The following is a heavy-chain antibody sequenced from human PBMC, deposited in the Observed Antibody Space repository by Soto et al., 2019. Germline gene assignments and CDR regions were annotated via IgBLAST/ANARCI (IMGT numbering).Heavy chain of an antibody. CDR2: ISDSGGST. J-gene: IGHJ4*02. Sequence: PGGSLRLSFAASGFTFSSYAMSWVRQAPGKGLEWVSAISDSGGSTYYADSVKGRFTISRDNSKNTLYLQMNSLRAEDTAVYYCAKDAGVVPAAMADYWGQGTLVTVSS. CDR3: AKDAGVVPAAMADY. V-gene: IGHV3-23*01. CDR1: GFTFSSYA. D-gene: IGHD2-2*01.